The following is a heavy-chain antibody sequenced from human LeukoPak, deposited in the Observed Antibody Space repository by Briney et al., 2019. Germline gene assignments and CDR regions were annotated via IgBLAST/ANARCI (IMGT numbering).Heavy chain of an antibody. J-gene: IGHJ4*02. CDR2: IYETGNS. Sequence: SETLSLTCTVSGGSINSNYWSWIRQPPGKGLEWIAYIYETGNSDYNPSLKSRVTVSIDTSKGQVSLKLSSVTAADTAVYYCARHPFASPFDYWGQGTLVTVSS. CDR3: ARHPFASPFDY. D-gene: IGHD2-21*01. CDR1: GGSINSNY. V-gene: IGHV4-59*08.